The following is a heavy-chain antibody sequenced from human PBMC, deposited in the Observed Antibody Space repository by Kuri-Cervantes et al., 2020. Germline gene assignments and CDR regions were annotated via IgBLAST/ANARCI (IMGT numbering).Heavy chain of an antibody. CDR1: GFNFFSYC. D-gene: IGHD1-14*01. V-gene: IGHV3-30-3*01. CDR3: ARNITMDV. J-gene: IGHJ6*02. Sequence: GESLKISCAASGFNFFSYCMHWVRQAPGKGLEWVADISYDGSETHYADSVKGRFTISRDNAKNSLYLQMNSLRAEDTAVYYCARNITMDVWGQGTTVTVSS. CDR2: ISYDGSET.